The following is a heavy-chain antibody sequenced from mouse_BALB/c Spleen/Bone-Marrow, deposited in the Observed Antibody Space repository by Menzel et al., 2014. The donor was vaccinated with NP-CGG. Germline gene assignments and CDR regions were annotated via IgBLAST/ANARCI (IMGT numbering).Heavy chain of an antibody. J-gene: IGHJ2*01. CDR2: INPSTGYT. D-gene: IGHD1-1*01. CDR1: GYTFTNYW. V-gene: IGHV1-7*01. Sequence: VQLMESGAELAKPGASVKMSCRASGYTFTNYWMHWVKQRPGQGLEWIGYINPSTGYTEYNQKFKDKATLTADKSSSTAYMQLSSLTSEDSAVYYCARIYYYGRDHSGQCTTLTVSS. CDR3: ARIYYYGRDH.